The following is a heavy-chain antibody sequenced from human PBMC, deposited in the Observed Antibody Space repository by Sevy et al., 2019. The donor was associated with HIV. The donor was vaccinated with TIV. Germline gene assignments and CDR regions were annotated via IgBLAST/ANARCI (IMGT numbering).Heavy chain of an antibody. J-gene: IGHJ4*02. V-gene: IGHV4-4*07. CDR3: TRVLRSRFDY. CDR2: IYSSGST. CDR1: GGSINNYY. Sequence: SETLSLTCTVSGGSINNYYWSWIRQPAGKGLEWIGRIYSSGSTDCNPSLKSRVTMSVDTSKKQFSLKLSSVTAADTAVYYCTRVLRSRFDYWGQGTLVTVSS. D-gene: IGHD3-16*01.